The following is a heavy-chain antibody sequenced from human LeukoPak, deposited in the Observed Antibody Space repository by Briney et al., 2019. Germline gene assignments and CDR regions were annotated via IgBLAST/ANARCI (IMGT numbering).Heavy chain of an antibody. Sequence: PSETLSLTCTVSGGSISSSSYYWGWIRQPPGKGLEWIGSIYYSGSTYYNPSLKSRVTISVDTSKNQFSLKLSSVTAADTAVYYCARESGTQIVDYWGQGTLVTVSS. CDR2: IYYSGST. CDR1: GGSISSSSYY. CDR3: ARESGTQIVDY. J-gene: IGHJ4*02. V-gene: IGHV4-39*07. D-gene: IGHD2-21*01.